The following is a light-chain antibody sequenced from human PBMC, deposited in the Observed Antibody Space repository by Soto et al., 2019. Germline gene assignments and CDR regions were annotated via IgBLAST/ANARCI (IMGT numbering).Light chain of an antibody. J-gene: IGLJ1*01. CDR1: SSDVGGYNY. CDR2: EVS. V-gene: IGLV2-14*01. CDR3: SSYTSSSTPYV. Sequence: QSVLTQHASVSGSPGQSITISCTGTSSDVGGYNYVSWYQQHPGKAPKLMIYEVSNRPSGVSNRFSGSKSGNTASLTISGLQAEDEADYYCSSYTSSSTPYVFGTGTKLTVL.